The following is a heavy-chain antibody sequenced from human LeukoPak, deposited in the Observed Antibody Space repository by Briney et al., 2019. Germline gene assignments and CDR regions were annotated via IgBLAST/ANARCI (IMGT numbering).Heavy chain of an antibody. V-gene: IGHV1-69*06. CDR2: TIPIFGTA. CDR3: ARGNYDFWSGYGPNYYMDV. J-gene: IGHJ6*03. CDR1: GGTFSSYA. Sequence: ASVKVSCKASGGTFSSYAISWVRQAPGQGLEWMGRTIPIFGTANYAQKFQGRVTITADKSTSTAYMELSSLRSEDTAVYYCARGNYDFWSGYGPNYYMDVWGKGTTVTVSS. D-gene: IGHD3-3*01.